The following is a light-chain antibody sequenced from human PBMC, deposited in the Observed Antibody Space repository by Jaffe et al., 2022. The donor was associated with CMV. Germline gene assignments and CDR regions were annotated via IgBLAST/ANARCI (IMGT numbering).Light chain of an antibody. CDR2: END. V-gene: IGLV1-51*02. J-gene: IGLJ3*02. CDR3: GTWDTSLHAGV. Sequence: QSVLTQPPSVSAAPGQKVTISCSGSSSNIGNKYVSWYQQLPGTAPKLLIYENDKRPSGIPDRFSGSKSGTSATLGITGLQTGDEADYYCGTWDTSLHAGVFGGGTKLTVL. CDR1: SSNIGNKY.